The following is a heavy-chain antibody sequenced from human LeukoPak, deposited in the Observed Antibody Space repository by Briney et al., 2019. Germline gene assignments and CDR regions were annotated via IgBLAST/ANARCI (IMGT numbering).Heavy chain of an antibody. Sequence: GGSLRLSCAASGFTFSSYAMHWVRQAPGKGLEWVAVISYDGSNKYYADSVKGRFTISRDNSKNTLYLQMNSLRAEDTAVYYCAKEPTYSGSYYWGQGTLVTVSS. D-gene: IGHD1-26*01. CDR1: GFTFSSYA. CDR3: AKEPTYSGSYY. CDR2: ISYDGSNK. V-gene: IGHV3-30-3*01. J-gene: IGHJ4*02.